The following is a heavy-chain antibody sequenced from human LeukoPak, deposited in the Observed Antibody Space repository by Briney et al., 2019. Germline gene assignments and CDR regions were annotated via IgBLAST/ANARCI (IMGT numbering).Heavy chain of an antibody. CDR2: FFREDGEA. D-gene: IGHD3-9*01. J-gene: IGHJ5*02. CDR3: ATLDLTPSVSAVAA. CDR1: GYTLIDLS. V-gene: IGHV1-24*01. Sequence: ASVKVSCKVSGYTLIDLSMFWVRQAPGKGPEWMGGFFREDGEAVYAQKFRGRVTMTEDTSTDTAYMDLSSLRSDDTAVYYCATLDLTPSVSAVAAWGQGTLVTVSS.